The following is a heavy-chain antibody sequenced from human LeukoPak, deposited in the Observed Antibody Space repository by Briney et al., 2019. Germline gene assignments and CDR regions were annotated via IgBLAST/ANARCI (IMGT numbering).Heavy chain of an antibody. D-gene: IGHD4-17*01. CDR1: GGSFSGYY. CDR2: INHSGST. V-gene: IGHV4-34*01. Sequence: PSETLSLTCAVYGGSFSGYYWSWIRQPPGKGLEWIGEINHSGSTNYNPSLKSRVTISVDTSKNQFSLKLSSVTAADTAVYYCASPTGGVDYWGQGTLVTVSS. CDR3: ASPTGGVDY. J-gene: IGHJ4*02.